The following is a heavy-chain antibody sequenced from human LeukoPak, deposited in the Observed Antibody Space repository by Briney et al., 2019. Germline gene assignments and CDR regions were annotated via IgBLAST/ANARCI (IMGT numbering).Heavy chain of an antibody. Sequence: ASVKVSCKASGGTFSSYAISWVRQAPGQGLEWMGGIIPIFGTANYAQKFQGRVTITADKSTSTAYMELSSLRSEDTAMYYCARDTPDTAMLTADYWGQGTLVTVSS. D-gene: IGHD5-18*01. V-gene: IGHV1-69*06. J-gene: IGHJ4*02. CDR2: IIPIFGTA. CDR1: GGTFSSYA. CDR3: ARDTPDTAMLTADY.